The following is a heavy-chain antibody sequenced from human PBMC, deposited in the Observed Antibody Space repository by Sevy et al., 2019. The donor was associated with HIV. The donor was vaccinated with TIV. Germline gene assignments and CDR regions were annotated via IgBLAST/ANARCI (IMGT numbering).Heavy chain of an antibody. D-gene: IGHD3-3*01. V-gene: IGHV3-30-3*01. Sequence: GGSLRLSCAASGFTFSSYAMHWVRQAPGKGLEWMSVISSNGNNKYYADSVKGRFTISRDNSKNTLFPQMNSLRPEDTAMYYCAREGPRGYYFDYWGQGTLVTVSS. CDR3: AREGPRGYYFDY. CDR1: GFTFSSYA. CDR2: ISSNGNNK. J-gene: IGHJ4*02.